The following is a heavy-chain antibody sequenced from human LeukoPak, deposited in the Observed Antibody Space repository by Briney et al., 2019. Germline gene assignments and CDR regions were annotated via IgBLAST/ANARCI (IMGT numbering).Heavy chain of an antibody. J-gene: IGHJ4*02. CDR2: FRESGGT. D-gene: IGHD3-3*01. CDR3: AGTYYDFWSGYYRAPYYFDY. CDR1: GESLNSYY. V-gene: IGHV4-34*01. Sequence: PSETLSLTCAVYGESLNSYYWSWIRQAPGKGLEWIGEFRESGGTNYNPSLTSRVTISVDTSKNQFSLKLSSVTAADTAVYYCAGTYYDFWSGYYRAPYYFDYWGQGTLVTVPS.